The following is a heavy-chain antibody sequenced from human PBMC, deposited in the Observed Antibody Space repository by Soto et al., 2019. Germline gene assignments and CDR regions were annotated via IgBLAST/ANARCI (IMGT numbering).Heavy chain of an antibody. D-gene: IGHD3-10*01. Sequence: SETLSLTCTVSGGSISSTSYYWDWIRQPPGKGLEWIGSISYSGSTSYSPSLKSRVTISVDTSKNHFSLKLTSVTAADTAVYYCARQGITITDPPRVWFDPWGQGTLVTVSS. V-gene: IGHV4-39*01. CDR1: GGSISSTSYY. CDR3: ARQGITITDPPRVWFDP. CDR2: ISYSGST. J-gene: IGHJ5*02.